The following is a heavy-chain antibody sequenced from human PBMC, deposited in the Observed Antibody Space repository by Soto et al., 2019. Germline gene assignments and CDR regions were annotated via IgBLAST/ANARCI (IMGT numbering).Heavy chain of an antibody. V-gene: IGHV4-39*01. D-gene: IGHD1-26*01. CDR1: GGSISSSSYY. J-gene: IGHJ4*02. CDR2: IYYSGST. CDR3: ARHGIIVGATEY. Sequence: QLQLQESGPGLVKPSETLSLTCTVSGGSISSSSYYWGWIRQPPGKGLEWIGRIYYSGSTYYNPSLKSRVTISVDTCKSQFSLNLSSVTGADTAVYYCARHGIIVGATEYWGQGTLVTVSS.